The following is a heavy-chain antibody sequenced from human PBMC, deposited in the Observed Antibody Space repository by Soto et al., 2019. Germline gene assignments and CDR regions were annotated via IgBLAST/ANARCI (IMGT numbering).Heavy chain of an antibody. J-gene: IGHJ4*02. CDR2: ISGSGGST. D-gene: IGHD6-13*01. V-gene: IGHV3-23*01. CDR1: GFTFSSYA. CDR3: AKDYASPSIAAAGLPNY. Sequence: GGSLRLSCAASGFTFSSYAMSWVRQAPGKGLEWVSAISGSGGSTYYADSVKGRFTISRDNSKNALYLQMNSLRAEDTAVYYCAKDYASPSIAAAGLPNYWGQGTLVTVSS.